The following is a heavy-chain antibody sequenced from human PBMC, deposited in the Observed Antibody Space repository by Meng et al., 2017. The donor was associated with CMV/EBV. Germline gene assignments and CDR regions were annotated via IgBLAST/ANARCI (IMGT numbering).Heavy chain of an antibody. CDR3: ARDKRVDVLRFLEWSPLLYFDY. CDR2: ISAYNGNT. V-gene: IGHV1-18*01. Sequence: ASVKVSCKASGYTFTSYGISWVRQAPGQGLEWMRWISAYNGNTNYAQKLQGRVTMTTDTSTSTAYMELRSLRSDDTAVYYCARDKRVDVLRFLEWSPLLYFDYWGQGTLVTVSS. J-gene: IGHJ4*02. D-gene: IGHD3-3*01. CDR1: GYTFTSYG.